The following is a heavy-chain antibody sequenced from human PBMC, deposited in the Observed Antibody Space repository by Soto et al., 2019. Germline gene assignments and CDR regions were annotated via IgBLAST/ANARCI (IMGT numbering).Heavy chain of an antibody. Sequence: ASVKVSCKASGGTFSTYTINWVRQAPGQGLEWMGRIIPVVDASNYAPKFQDRVTITADKSTTTVYMELSSLRFEDTAVYYCARDGQYCSGGAQTFDYWGQGTQVTVSS. V-gene: IGHV1-69*08. CDR3: ARDGQYCSGGAQTFDY. CDR2: IIPVVDAS. J-gene: IGHJ4*02. D-gene: IGHD2-15*01. CDR1: GGTFSTYT.